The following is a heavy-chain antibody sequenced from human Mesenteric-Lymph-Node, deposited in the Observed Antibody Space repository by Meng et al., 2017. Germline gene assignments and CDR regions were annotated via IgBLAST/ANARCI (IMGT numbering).Heavy chain of an antibody. Sequence: GESLKISCAASGFTFNIYAMTWVRQAPGKGLEWVSGISPSGGATYDAESVKGRFTISRDNSRTTLFLHMNGLRDDDTAIYCCARVRKSCGGDCYASVIAFDVWGQGTMVTVSS. J-gene: IGHJ3*01. D-gene: IGHD2-21*02. V-gene: IGHV3-23*01. CDR1: GFTFNIYA. CDR2: ISPSGGAT. CDR3: ARVRKSCGGDCYASVIAFDV.